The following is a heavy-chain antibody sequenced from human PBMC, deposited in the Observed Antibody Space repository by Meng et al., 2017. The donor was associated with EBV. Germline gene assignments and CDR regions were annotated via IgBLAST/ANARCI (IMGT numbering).Heavy chain of an antibody. D-gene: IGHD1-26*01. J-gene: IGHJ4*02. V-gene: IGHV3-21*06. CDR1: GFSFSAYS. CDR3: ARDRRHSASLDY. CDR2: ISTTGSYI. Sequence: EVQLVESGGGLVKPGGRLSLSCADSGFSFSAYSMNWVRQAPGKGLEWLSFISTTGSYISYADSVKGRFTVSRDNAENSLHLQMNSLSAEDTAVYYCARDRRHSASLDYWGQGTMVTVSS.